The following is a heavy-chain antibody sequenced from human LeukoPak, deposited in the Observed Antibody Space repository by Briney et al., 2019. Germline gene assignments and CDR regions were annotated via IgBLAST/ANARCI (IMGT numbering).Heavy chain of an antibody. J-gene: IGHJ4*02. CDR2: FDPEDGEK. CDR3: ATANYDSSGYHPYDLDY. D-gene: IGHD3-22*01. CDR1: GYTLTELS. V-gene: IGHV1-24*01. Sequence: ASVKVSCKVSGYTLTELSMQWVRQAPGKGLEWRGGFDPEDGEKIYAQKFQGRVTMTEDTSTDTAYMELSSLRSEDTAVYYCATANYDSSGYHPYDLDYWGQGTLVTVSS.